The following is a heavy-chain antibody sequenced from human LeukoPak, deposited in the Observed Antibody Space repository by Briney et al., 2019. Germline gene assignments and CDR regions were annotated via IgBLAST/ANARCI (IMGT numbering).Heavy chain of an antibody. CDR1: GNYW. CDR2: INSDGSWT. D-gene: IGHD2-2*01. Sequence: GGSLRLSCAASGNYWMHWVRQAPGKGLLWVSHINSDGSWTTYADSVKGRFAISKDNAKNTVYLQMNNLRAEDTAVYYCVSFYETYWGRGTLVTVSS. J-gene: IGHJ4*02. CDR3: VSFYETY. V-gene: IGHV3-74*01.